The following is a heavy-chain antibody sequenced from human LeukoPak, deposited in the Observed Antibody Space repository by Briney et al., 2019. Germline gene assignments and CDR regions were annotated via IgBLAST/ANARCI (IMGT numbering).Heavy chain of an antibody. CDR2: INPSGGST. CDR3: AREIVVVVAAIDGMDV. J-gene: IGHJ6*02. CDR1: GYTFSSYY. D-gene: IGHD2-15*01. Sequence: GASVKVCCKASGYTFSSYYMHCMRQAPGQWLELMGLINPSGGSTSYAQKFQGRVTMTRDTSTSTVYMELSSLRSEDTAVYYCAREIVVVVAAIDGMDVWGQGTTVTVSS. V-gene: IGHV1-46*01.